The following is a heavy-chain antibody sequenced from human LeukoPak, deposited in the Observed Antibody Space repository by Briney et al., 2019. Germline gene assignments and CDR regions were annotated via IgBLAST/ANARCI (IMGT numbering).Heavy chain of an antibody. CDR2: IIPIFGIA. CDR3: AREWGYPDYP. CDR1: GGTFSSYA. D-gene: IGHD5-18*01. V-gene: IGHV1-69*04. J-gene: IGHJ5*02. Sequence: VASVKVSCKASGGTFSSYAISWVRQAPGQGLEWMGRIIPIFGIANYAQKFQGRVTITADKSTSTAYMELSSLRSEPTAVYYCAREWGYPDYPWGQGTLVTVSS.